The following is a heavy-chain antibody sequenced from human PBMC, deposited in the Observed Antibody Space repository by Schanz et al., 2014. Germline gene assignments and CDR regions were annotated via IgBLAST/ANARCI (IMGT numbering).Heavy chain of an antibody. CDR3: ARGPLGQRPWLNPVDY. V-gene: IGHV3-30*04. J-gene: IGHJ4*02. D-gene: IGHD1-1*01. CDR1: GFTFSSYA. Sequence: QVHLVESGGGVVQPGRSLRLSCVASGFTFSSYAMHWVRQAPGKGLEWVAVISYDGSNTRYGDSVKGRFTISRDNSRNTLYVQMSSLRAEDTAVYYCARGPLGQRPWLNPVDYWGQGTLVTVSP. CDR2: ISYDGSNT.